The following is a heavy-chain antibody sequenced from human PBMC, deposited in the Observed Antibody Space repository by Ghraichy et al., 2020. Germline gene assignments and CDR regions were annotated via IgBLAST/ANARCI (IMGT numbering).Heavy chain of an antibody. CDR3: AKDGGGPLRSRTYGMDV. CDR1: GFTFDDYA. CDR2: ISWDGGST. V-gene: IGHV3-43D*03. Sequence: GGSLRLSCAASGFTFDDYAMHWVRQAPGKGLEWVSLISWDGGSTYYADSVKGRFTISRDNSKNSLYLQMNSLRAEDTALYYCAKDGGGPLRSRTYGMDVWGQGTTVTVSS. D-gene: IGHD3-3*01. J-gene: IGHJ6*02.